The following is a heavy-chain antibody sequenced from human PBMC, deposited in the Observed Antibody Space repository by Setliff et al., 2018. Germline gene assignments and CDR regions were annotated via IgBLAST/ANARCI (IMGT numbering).Heavy chain of an antibody. Sequence: SVKVSCKASGDSFSNYAISWVRQAPGQGLEWMGGLIPMFGTPGYAQKFQDRVTITTDESTSTAYMQLSSLRSEDTAVYYCVREGVDSRSSTDYRYYMDVWGKGTTVTVSS. CDR1: GDSFSNYA. CDR3: VREGVDSRSSTDYRYYMDV. V-gene: IGHV1-69*05. D-gene: IGHD3-22*01. CDR2: LIPMFGTP. J-gene: IGHJ6*03.